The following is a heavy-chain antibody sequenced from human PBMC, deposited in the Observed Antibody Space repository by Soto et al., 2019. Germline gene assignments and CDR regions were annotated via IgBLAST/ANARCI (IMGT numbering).Heavy chain of an antibody. CDR3: AHPRGYGVFDAYDI. CDR2: ISANGAYT. D-gene: IGHD2-8*01. V-gene: IGHV3-23*01. CDR1: GFTFSTYA. Sequence: GGSLRLSCAASGFTFSTYAMNWVRQAPGKGLEWVSAISANGAYTYYADSVKGRFTVSRDNSVNALYLQMNSLRIEDTAVYYCAHPRGYGVFDAYDIWGQGTIVTVSS. J-gene: IGHJ3*02.